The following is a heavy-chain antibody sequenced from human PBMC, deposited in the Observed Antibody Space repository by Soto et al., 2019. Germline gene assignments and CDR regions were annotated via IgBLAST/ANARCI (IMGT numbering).Heavy chain of an antibody. V-gene: IGHV1-18*01. Sequence: QVQLVQSGAEVKKPGASVKVSCKASGYTFTRYSISWERQAPGQGREWMGWISAYNVDTNYAQKLQDRVTLTTDTSTGAAYMELGSLRSDDTAIYYCASDHAGSAWFRFGYWGQGTLVTVSS. D-gene: IGHD6-19*01. CDR3: ASDHAGSAWFRFGY. CDR1: GYTFTRYS. CDR2: ISAYNVDT. J-gene: IGHJ4*02.